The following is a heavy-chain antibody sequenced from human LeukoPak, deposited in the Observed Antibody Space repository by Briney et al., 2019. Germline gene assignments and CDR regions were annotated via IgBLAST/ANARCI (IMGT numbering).Heavy chain of an antibody. CDR1: GFSFSSYW. CDR3: ARIPIFGVGPTRYYFDY. CDR2: IKQDGSEK. V-gene: IGHV3-7*01. D-gene: IGHD3-3*01. Sequence: GGSLRLSCAASGFSFSSYWMSWVRQAPGKGLEWVANIKQDGSEKYYVDSVKGRFTISRDNAKNSLYLQMNSLRAEDTAVYYCARIPIFGVGPTRYYFDYWGQGTLVTVSS. J-gene: IGHJ4*02.